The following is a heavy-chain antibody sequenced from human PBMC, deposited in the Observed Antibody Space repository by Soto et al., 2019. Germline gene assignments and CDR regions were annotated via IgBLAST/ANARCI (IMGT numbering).Heavy chain of an antibody. D-gene: IGHD3-16*01. J-gene: IGHJ3*02. V-gene: IGHV3-74*01. CDR2: INSDGSST. CDR3: ERASWAHAFDI. CDR1: GFTFSSYW. Sequence: GGSLRLSCAASGFTFSSYWMHWVRQAPGKGLVWVSRINSDGSSTSYADSVKGRFTISRDNAKNTLYLQMNSLRAEDTAVYYCERASWAHAFDIWGQGTMVTVSS.